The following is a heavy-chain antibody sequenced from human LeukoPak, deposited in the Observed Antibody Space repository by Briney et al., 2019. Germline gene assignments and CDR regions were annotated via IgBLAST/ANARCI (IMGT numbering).Heavy chain of an antibody. CDR1: GFTLSTYA. D-gene: IGHD1-26*01. Sequence: GGSLRLSCGASGFTLSTYARKWVRPAPGKGLESVSTSNGSGSNTYYAVSVKGRFTISRDTSKNTLYLQMDRLRVEDTAIYYCAKGREAYSGSYTPFGYWGPGTLVTVSS. J-gene: IGHJ4*02. CDR3: AKGREAYSGSYTPFGY. V-gene: IGHV3-23*01. CDR2: SNGSGSNT.